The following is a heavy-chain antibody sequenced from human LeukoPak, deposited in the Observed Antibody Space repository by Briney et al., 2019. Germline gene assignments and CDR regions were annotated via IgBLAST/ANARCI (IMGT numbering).Heavy chain of an antibody. J-gene: IGHJ3*02. D-gene: IGHD6-13*01. CDR1: GYTFTGYY. CDR3: AREYRSSRSWPGAFDI. CDR2: INPNSGGT. Sequence: ASVKVSCKASGYTFTGYYMHWVRQAPGQGLEWMGWINPNSGGTNYAQKFQGRATMTRDTSISTAYMELSRLRSDDTAVYYCAREYRSSRSWPGAFDIWGQGTMVTVSS. V-gene: IGHV1-2*02.